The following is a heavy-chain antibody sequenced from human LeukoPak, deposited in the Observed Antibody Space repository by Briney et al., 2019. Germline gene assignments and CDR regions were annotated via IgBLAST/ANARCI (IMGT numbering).Heavy chain of an antibody. CDR3: ARHASVDGNWPRPLDY. CDR1: AGSISSSNYY. V-gene: IGHV4-39*01. D-gene: IGHD6-19*01. Sequence: SQTLSLTCTVSAGSISSSNYYRGWIRQPPGKGLEWIGNIYYSGSTYYKPSLKTRVTISVDTSKNQFSLKLTSVTAADTAVYYCARHASVDGNWPRPLDYWGQGSLVTVSS. J-gene: IGHJ4*02. CDR2: IYYSGST.